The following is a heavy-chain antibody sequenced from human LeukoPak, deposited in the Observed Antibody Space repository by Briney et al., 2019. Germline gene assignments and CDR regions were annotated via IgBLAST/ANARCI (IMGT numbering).Heavy chain of an antibody. D-gene: IGHD4-11*01. Sequence: PSETLSLTCTVSGGSISSSSYYWGWIRQPPGKGLEWVGSIYYSGSTYYNPSLKSRVTISVGTSKNQFSLKLSSVTAADTAVYYCAREATESPFVRLELDYWGQGTLVTVSS. CDR1: GGSISSSSYY. CDR3: AREATESPFVRLELDY. CDR2: IYYSGST. V-gene: IGHV4-39*07. J-gene: IGHJ4*02.